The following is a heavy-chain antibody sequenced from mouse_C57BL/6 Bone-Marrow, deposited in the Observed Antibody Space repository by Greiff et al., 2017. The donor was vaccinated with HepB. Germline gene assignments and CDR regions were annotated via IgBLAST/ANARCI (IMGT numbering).Heavy chain of an antibody. J-gene: IGHJ1*03. CDR3: ARKMITTRRRSHWYFDV. Sequence: VQLQQSGPELVKPGASVKIPCKASGYTFTDYNMDWVKQSHGKSLEWIGDINPNNGGTIYNQKFKGKATLTVDKSSSTAYMELRSLTSEDTAVYYCARKMITTRRRSHWYFDVWGTGTTVTVSS. CDR2: INPNNGGT. V-gene: IGHV1-18*01. D-gene: IGHD2-4*01. CDR1: GYTFTDYN.